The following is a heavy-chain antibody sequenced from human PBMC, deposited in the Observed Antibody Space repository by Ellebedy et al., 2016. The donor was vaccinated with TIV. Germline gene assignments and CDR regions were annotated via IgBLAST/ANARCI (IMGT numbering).Heavy chain of an antibody. CDR3: ARVYDSIDY. Sequence: PGGSLRLSCAASGFTFSRYWLKWVRQAPGKGLEWGANIKQDGSEKYYVDSVKGRFTISRDNAKNALYLQMNSLSAEETDVYYCARVYDSIDYWGQGTLVTVSS. D-gene: IGHD3-22*01. V-gene: IGHV3-7*01. CDR2: IKQDGSEK. J-gene: IGHJ4*02. CDR1: GFTFSRYW.